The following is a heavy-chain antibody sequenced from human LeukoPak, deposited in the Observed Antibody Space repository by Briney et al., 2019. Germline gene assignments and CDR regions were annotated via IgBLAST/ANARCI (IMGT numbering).Heavy chain of an antibody. D-gene: IGHD6-13*01. V-gene: IGHV3-30*18. J-gene: IGHJ5*02. CDR2: ISFDGSNK. CDR3: AKGYGQQLVNNWFDP. Sequence: QPGRSLRLSCAASGFTFSSYGMHWVRQAPGKGLEWVAVISFDGSNKYYADSVKGRFTISRDNSKNTLYLQMNSLRVEDTAVYYCAKGYGQQLVNNWFDPWGQGTLVTVSS. CDR1: GFTFSSYG.